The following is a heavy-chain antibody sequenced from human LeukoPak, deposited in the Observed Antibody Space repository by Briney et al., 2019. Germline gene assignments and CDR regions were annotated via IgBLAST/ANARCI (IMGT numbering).Heavy chain of an antibody. V-gene: IGHV5-51*01. Sequence: GESLKISCKGSGYSFTSYWIVGVRQMPGKGLEWMGIIYPGDSDTRYSPSFQGQVTISADKSISTAYLQWSSLKASDTAMYYCARSRVGGIAAAGTDYYYMDVWGKGTTVTVSS. CDR3: ARSRVGGIAAAGTDYYYMDV. D-gene: IGHD6-13*01. CDR1: GYSFTSYW. CDR2: IYPGDSDT. J-gene: IGHJ6*03.